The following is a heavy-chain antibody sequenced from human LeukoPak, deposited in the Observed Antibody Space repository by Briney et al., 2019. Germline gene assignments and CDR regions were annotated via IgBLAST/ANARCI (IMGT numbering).Heavy chain of an antibody. Sequence: EGSLRLSCAVSGFIFNDYALHWVRQVPGKGLEWLSFSGWTGIGTDYGDSVKGRFTISRDDSKNSLYLQMHSLRSEDSALYYCVRSRAASLGYFDSWGQGTLVTVSS. CDR2: SGWTGIGT. J-gene: IGHJ4*02. CDR1: GFIFNDYA. V-gene: IGHV3-43D*03. CDR3: VRSRAASLGYFDS. D-gene: IGHD7-27*01.